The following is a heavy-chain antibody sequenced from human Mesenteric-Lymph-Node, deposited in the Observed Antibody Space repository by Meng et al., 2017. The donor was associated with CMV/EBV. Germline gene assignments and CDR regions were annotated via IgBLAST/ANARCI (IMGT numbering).Heavy chain of an antibody. Sequence: GGSLRLSCAVSGFTFTDYEMNWVRQAPGKGLEWVSFITGSGSTIYYADSVKGRFTVSRDNAKNSLYLQMSSLRAEDTAVYYCARNLYCSSTSCRFPNYYYYYGMDVWGQGTTVTVSS. CDR2: ITGSGSTI. D-gene: IGHD2-2*01. V-gene: IGHV3-48*03. CDR3: ARNLYCSSTSCRFPNYYYYYGMDV. CDR1: GFTFTDYE. J-gene: IGHJ6*02.